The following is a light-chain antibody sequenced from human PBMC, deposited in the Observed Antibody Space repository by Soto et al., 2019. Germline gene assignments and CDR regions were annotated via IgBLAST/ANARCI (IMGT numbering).Light chain of an antibody. CDR1: QSISTF. CDR2: EAS. Sequence: DIQMTQSPSSLSASVGDSVTIACRASQSISTFLNWYQQRPGTAPNLLISEASTLRSGVPPRFSGSGSGTEFTLAISSLQSEDFATYFCQQSYSTPPTFGGGTTVE. CDR3: QQSYSTPPT. V-gene: IGKV1-39*01. J-gene: IGKJ4*01.